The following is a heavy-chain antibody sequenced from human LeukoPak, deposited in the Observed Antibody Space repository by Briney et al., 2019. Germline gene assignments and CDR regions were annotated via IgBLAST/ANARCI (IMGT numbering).Heavy chain of an antibody. CDR1: GYAFTGYY. CDR3: GRDYYDSSGDGAFDI. D-gene: IGHD3-22*01. V-gene: IGHV1-2*02. Sequence: ASVKVSCKASGYAFTGYYLHWVRQALGQGLEWMGWINPNSGGTNYAQKFQDRVTMTRDTSIRTAYMDLSKLRSDDTAVYYCGRDYYDSSGDGAFDIWGQGTMVTVSS. CDR2: INPNSGGT. J-gene: IGHJ3*02.